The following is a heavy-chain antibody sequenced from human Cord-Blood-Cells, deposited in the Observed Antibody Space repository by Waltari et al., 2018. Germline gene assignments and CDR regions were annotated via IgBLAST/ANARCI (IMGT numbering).Heavy chain of an antibody. CDR2: SSPIFGTA. D-gene: IGHD5-18*01. CDR1: GGTFSSDA. V-gene: IGHV1-69*01. Sequence: QVQLVQSGAEVKKPGSSVKVSCKASGGTFSSDAISWVRQAPGKGLEWMGGSSPIFGTANYAQKFQDRVTSTADESTSTAYMELSSLRSEDTAVYYCARDLKPGYSYAFDIWGQGTMVTVSS. CDR3: ARDLKPGYSYAFDI. J-gene: IGHJ3*02.